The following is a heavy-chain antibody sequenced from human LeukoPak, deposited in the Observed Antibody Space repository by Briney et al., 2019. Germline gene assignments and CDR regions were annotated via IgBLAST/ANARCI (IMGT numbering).Heavy chain of an antibody. Sequence: GGSLRLSCAASGFTFSNAWMSWVRQAPGKGLEWVGRIKSKTDGGTTDYAAPVKGRFTISRDDSKNTLYLQMNSLKTEDTAVYYCTTDLGYSGYDPLYYYYYYMDAWGKGTTVTVSS. V-gene: IGHV3-15*01. CDR2: IKSKTDGGTT. CDR3: TTDLGYSGYDPLYYYYYYMDA. J-gene: IGHJ6*03. CDR1: GFTFSNAW. D-gene: IGHD5-12*01.